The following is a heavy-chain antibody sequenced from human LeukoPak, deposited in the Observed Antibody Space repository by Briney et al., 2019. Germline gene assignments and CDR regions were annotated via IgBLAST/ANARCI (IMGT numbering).Heavy chain of an antibody. CDR2: IYYSGST. D-gene: IGHD3-10*01. V-gene: IGHV4-59*01. CDR3: ARSPSRSGASGFDY. J-gene: IGHJ4*02. Sequence: SETLSLTCTVSGASISSYYWSWIRQPPGKGLEWIGYIYYSGSTNYDPSLKSRVTISIDTSKNQFSLRLSSVTAADTAVYYCARSPSRSGASGFDYWGQGTPVTVSS. CDR1: GASISSYY.